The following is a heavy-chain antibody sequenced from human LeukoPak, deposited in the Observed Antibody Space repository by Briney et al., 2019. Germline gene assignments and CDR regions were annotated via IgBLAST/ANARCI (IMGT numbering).Heavy chain of an antibody. CDR1: GGSISSGGYY. Sequence: SQTLSLTCTVSGGSISSGGYYWSWIRQHPGKGLEGMGYIYYSGSTYYNPSLKSRVTISVDTSKNQFSLKLSSVTAADTAVYYCARQTTVVTPGVTYYFDYWGQGTLVTVSS. D-gene: IGHD4-23*01. J-gene: IGHJ4*02. CDR3: ARQTTVVTPGVTYYFDY. CDR2: IYYSGST. V-gene: IGHV4-31*03.